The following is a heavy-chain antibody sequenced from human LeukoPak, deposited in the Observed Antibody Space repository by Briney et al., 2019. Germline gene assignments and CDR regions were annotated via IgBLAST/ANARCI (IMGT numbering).Heavy chain of an antibody. D-gene: IGHD6-13*01. Sequence: SETLSLTCAVSGGSISSGGYSWSWIRQPPGKGLEWIAYMYYTGNTYYNPSLKSRVTISVDTSKNQFSLKLSSVTTADTAMYYCARVLAAAGNNWFDPWGQGTLVTVSS. CDR1: GGSISSGGYS. V-gene: IGHV4-30-4*07. CDR2: MYYTGNT. J-gene: IGHJ5*02. CDR3: ARVLAAAGNNWFDP.